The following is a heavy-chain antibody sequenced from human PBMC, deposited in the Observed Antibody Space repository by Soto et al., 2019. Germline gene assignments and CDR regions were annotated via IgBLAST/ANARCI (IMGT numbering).Heavy chain of an antibody. Sequence: GGSLRLSCAASGFTFSSYWMHWVRQAPGKGLVWVARINSDGSSTSYADSVKGRFTISRDNSKNTLYLQMNSLRAEDTAVYYCAKIAAADTHLFDYWGQGTLVTVSS. J-gene: IGHJ4*02. V-gene: IGHV3-74*01. D-gene: IGHD6-13*01. CDR1: GFTFSSYW. CDR2: INSDGSST. CDR3: AKIAAADTHLFDY.